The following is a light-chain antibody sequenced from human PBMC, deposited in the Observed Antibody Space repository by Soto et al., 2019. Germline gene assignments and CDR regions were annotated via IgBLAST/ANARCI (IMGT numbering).Light chain of an antibody. CDR1: QSISGY. CDR2: DAS. Sequence: EVVMTQSPATLSLSPGERATLSCRASQSISGYLAWYKQKPGQAPRLLSYDASKRATGIPARFSGSGSGTEFTLTISSLEPEDFAVYYCQQRSNWPRTFGGGTKVDIK. J-gene: IGKJ4*01. CDR3: QQRSNWPRT. V-gene: IGKV3-11*01.